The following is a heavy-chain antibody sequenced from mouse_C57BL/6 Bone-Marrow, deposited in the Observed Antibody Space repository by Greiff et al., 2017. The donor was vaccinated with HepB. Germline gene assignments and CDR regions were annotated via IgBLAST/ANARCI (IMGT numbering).Heavy chain of an antibody. CDR2: IYPGNSDT. J-gene: IGHJ3*01. Sequence: EVKLVESGTVLARPGASVKMSCKTSGYTFTSYWMHWVKQRPGQGPEWIGAIYPGNSDTSYNQKFKGKAKLTAVTSASTAYMELSSLTNEDSAVYYCTRRDYGSSYVAWFAYWGQGTLVTVSA. V-gene: IGHV1-5*01. D-gene: IGHD1-1*01. CDR1: GYTFTSYW. CDR3: TRRDYGSSYVAWFAY.